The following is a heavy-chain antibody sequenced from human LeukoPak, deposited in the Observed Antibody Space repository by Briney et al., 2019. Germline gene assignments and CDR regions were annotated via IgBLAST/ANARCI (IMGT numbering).Heavy chain of an antibody. D-gene: IGHD2-15*01. J-gene: IGHJ3*02. Sequence: PSETLSLTCAVYGGSFSGYYWSWIRQPPGKGLEWIGEINHSGSTNYNPSLKSRVTISVDTSKNQFSLKLSSVTAADTAVYYCARMRLGYCSGGSCYSSLAFDIWGQGTMVTVSS. CDR3: ARMRLGYCSGGSCYSSLAFDI. CDR1: GGSFSGYY. CDR2: INHSGST. V-gene: IGHV4-34*01.